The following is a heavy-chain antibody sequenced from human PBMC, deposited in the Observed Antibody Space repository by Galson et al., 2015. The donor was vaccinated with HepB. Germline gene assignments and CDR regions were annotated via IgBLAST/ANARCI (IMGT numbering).Heavy chain of an antibody. CDR3: ARDGSTIFGVVTVADYYYGMDV. CDR1: GFTFSSYS. Sequence: SLRLSCAASGFTFSSYSMNWVRQAPGKGLEWVSYISSSSSTIYYADSVKGRFTISRDNAKNSLYLQMNSLRAEDTAVYYCARDGSTIFGVVTVADYYYGMDVWGQGTTVTVSS. J-gene: IGHJ6*02. D-gene: IGHD3-3*01. V-gene: IGHV3-48*01. CDR2: ISSSSSTI.